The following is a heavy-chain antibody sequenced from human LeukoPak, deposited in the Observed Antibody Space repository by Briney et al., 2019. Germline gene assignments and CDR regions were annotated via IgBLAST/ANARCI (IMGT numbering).Heavy chain of an antibody. CDR3: ARLNSADYDFWSGYSRGWFDL. J-gene: IGHJ5*02. Sequence: GESLKISCKGSGYSFTTYWIGWVRQMPGKGLEWMGIIYPGDSDTRYSPSFQGQVTVSADKSIRTAYLQWSSLKASDTAMYYCARLNSADYDFWSGYSRGWFDLWGQGTLVTVSS. V-gene: IGHV5-51*01. CDR1: GYSFTTYW. CDR2: IYPGDSDT. D-gene: IGHD3-3*01.